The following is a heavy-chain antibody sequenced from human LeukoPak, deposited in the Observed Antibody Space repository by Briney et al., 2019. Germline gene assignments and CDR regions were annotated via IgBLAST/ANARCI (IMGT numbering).Heavy chain of an antibody. J-gene: IGHJ4*02. CDR1: GYTFTSYD. Sequence: ASVKVSFKASGYTFTSYDINWVRQATGQGLEWMGCMNPNSGNTGYAQKFQGRVTMTRNTSISTAYMELSSLRSEDTAVYYCARPYYDFWSGRLYYFDHWARGTLVTVSS. CDR2: MNPNSGNT. D-gene: IGHD3-3*01. CDR3: ARPYYDFWSGRLYYFDH. V-gene: IGHV1-8*01.